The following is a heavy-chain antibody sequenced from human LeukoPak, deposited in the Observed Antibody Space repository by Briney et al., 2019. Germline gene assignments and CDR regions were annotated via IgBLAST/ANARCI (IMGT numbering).Heavy chain of an antibody. Sequence: PGGSLRLSCAASGFTFSSYSTNWVRQAPGKGLEWVSSISSSSSYIYYADSVKGRFTISRDNAKNSLYLQMNSLRAEDTAVYYCARDILLWFGEEGDYWGQGTLVTVSS. D-gene: IGHD3-10*01. V-gene: IGHV3-21*01. CDR3: ARDILLWFGEEGDY. CDR2: ISSSSSYI. J-gene: IGHJ4*02. CDR1: GFTFSSYS.